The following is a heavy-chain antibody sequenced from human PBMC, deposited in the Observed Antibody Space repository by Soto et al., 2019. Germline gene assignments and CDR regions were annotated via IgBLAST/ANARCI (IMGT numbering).Heavy chain of an antibody. J-gene: IGHJ3*02. V-gene: IGHV1-8*01. Sequence: ASVKVSCKASGYTFTSYDINWVRQATGQGLEWMGWMNPNSGNTGYAQKFQGRVTMTRNTSISTAYMELSSLRSEDTAVYYCARGDYSSSLGRDAFDIWGQGTMVTVSS. CDR3: ARGDYSSSLGRDAFDI. CDR2: MNPNSGNT. D-gene: IGHD6-6*01. CDR1: GYTFTSYD.